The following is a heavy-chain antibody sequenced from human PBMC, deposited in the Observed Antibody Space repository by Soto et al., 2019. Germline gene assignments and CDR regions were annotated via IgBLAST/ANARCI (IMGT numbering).Heavy chain of an antibody. V-gene: IGHV3-73*01. CDR3: IRGEGSNTQRYYYMDV. CDR2: IRSKPNNYAT. J-gene: IGHJ6*03. D-gene: IGHD2-2*01. CDR1: GFTFSSYS. Sequence: GGSLRLSCAASGFTFSSYSMNWVRQAPGKGLEWVGRIRSKPNNYATAYVASVKGRFTISRDDSKNTAYLQMTSLKTEDTAVYYCIRGEGSNTQRYYYMDVWGKGTTVTISS.